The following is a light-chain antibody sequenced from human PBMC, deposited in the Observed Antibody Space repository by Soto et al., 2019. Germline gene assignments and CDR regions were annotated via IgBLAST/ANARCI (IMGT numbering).Light chain of an antibody. V-gene: IGLV2-14*01. CDR3: TSYTNIASLDV. J-gene: IGLJ1*01. CDR2: EVS. Sequence: QSVLTQPASVSGSPGQSITISCTGSSSDVGGYNYVSWYQHHPGKAPKLMIYEVSHRPSGVSNRFSGSKSGGTASLTISGLQAEAEADYYCTSYTNIASLDVFGTGTKVTVL. CDR1: SSDVGGYNY.